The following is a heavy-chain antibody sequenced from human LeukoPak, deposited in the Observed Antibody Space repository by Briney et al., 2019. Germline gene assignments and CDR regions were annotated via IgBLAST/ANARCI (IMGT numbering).Heavy chain of an antibody. CDR2: ISYDGGNK. CDR1: GFTFSSYA. CDR3: AKDQAAGTFWSAYST. V-gene: IGHV3-30-3*01. Sequence: GGSLRLSCAASGFTFSSYAMHWVRQAPGKGLEWVAIISYDGGNKYYADSVKGRFTISRDNSKNTLYLQMDSLRADDTAVYYCAKDQAAGTFWSAYSTWGQGTLVTVSS. D-gene: IGHD3-3*01. J-gene: IGHJ5*02.